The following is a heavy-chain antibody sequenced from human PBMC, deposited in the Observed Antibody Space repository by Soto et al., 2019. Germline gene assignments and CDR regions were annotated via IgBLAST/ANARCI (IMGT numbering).Heavy chain of an antibody. J-gene: IGHJ4*02. CDR2: INPNSGGT. CDR3: ARSKRYDSSGYYDY. D-gene: IGHD3-22*01. Sequence: ASVKVSCKASGYTSTGYYMHWVRQAPGQGLEWMGWINPNSGGTNYAQKFQGWVTMTRDTSISTAYMELSRLRSDDTAVYYCARSKRYDSSGYYDYWGQGTLVTVS. V-gene: IGHV1-2*04. CDR1: GYTSTGYY.